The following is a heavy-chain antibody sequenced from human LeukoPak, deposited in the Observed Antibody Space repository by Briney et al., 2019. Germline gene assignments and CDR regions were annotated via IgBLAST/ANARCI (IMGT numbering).Heavy chain of an antibody. Sequence: ASVKVPCTASGYTFTTYDINWVRQAPGQGLEWMGWINPATGNRGYGQKFQDRVTITSDTSVSTSYMELSSLRSEDTAVYYCVRGGGVRSWPNRWFDPWGQGTLVTIPS. CDR1: GYTFTTYD. J-gene: IGHJ5*02. V-gene: IGHV1-8*01. CDR3: VRGGGVRSWPNRWFDP. CDR2: INPATGNR. D-gene: IGHD3-3*01.